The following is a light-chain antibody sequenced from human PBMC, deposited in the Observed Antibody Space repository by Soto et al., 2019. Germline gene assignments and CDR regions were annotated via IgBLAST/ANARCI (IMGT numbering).Light chain of an antibody. J-gene: IGLJ1*01. CDR1: SSDVGNYNH. CDR3: SSYTIIPSLV. Sequence: QSALTQPASVSGSPGQSITISCTGTSSDVGNYNHVSWYQQHPGKAPKLVIYEVSNRPSGVSDRFSGSKSGNTASLTISGLQVEDEADYYCSSYTIIPSLVFGTGTKLTVL. V-gene: IGLV2-14*01. CDR2: EVS.